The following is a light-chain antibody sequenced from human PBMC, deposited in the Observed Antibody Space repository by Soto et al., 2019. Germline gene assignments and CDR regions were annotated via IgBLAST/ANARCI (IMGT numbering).Light chain of an antibody. Sequence: IQMTQSPSSLSASIADRVTITCRASQGIGSNLGWYQQKPGKAPKGLIYAASSLQSGVRSRFSGSGSGTEFTLTISSLQPEESATYFCQQLTSYPQTFGQGTRLEIK. CDR2: AAS. J-gene: IGKJ5*01. V-gene: IGKV1-17*01. CDR1: QGIGSN. CDR3: QQLTSYPQT.